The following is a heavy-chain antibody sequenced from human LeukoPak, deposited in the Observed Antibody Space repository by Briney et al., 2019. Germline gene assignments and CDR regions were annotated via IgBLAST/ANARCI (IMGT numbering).Heavy chain of an antibody. J-gene: IGHJ3*02. CDR2: INPDGGNT. CDR3: ARIRDGYNDAYDI. Sequence: ASVKVSCKASGYPFTNSYIHWVRQAPGQVLEWMGLINPDGGNTNYAQNFQGRVTLTRDTSTSTVYMELSSLRSEDTAIYYCARIRDGYNDAYDIWGQGTVVTVPS. V-gene: IGHV1-46*01. D-gene: IGHD5-24*01. CDR1: GYPFTNSY.